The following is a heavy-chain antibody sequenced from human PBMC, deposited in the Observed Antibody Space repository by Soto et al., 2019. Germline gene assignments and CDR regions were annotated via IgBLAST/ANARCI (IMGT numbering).Heavy chain of an antibody. V-gene: IGHV1-3*01. CDR1: GYTFTNYA. Sequence: ASVKVSCKASGYTFTNYAVHWVRQAPGQRLEWMGWINAGNGNTRFSQNLQGRVTITRDTSARTVYMELSSLRSEDTAVYYCARGHLAVVPVASWFYYMDVWGKGTTVTVSS. D-gene: IGHD2-2*01. CDR2: INAGNGNT. J-gene: IGHJ6*03. CDR3: ARGHLAVVPVASWFYYMDV.